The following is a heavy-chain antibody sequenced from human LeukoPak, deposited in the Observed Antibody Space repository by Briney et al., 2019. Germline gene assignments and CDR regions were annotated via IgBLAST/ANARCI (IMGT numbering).Heavy chain of an antibody. D-gene: IGHD3-22*01. V-gene: IGHV1-18*01. J-gene: IGHJ6*02. CDR1: GYTFNSYG. CDR2: ISPYRGDT. CDR3: ARQVLIVGGRYGMDV. Sequence: ASVKVSCTASGYTFNSYGISWVRQAPGQGLEWMGWISPYRGDTEYAQKIQGRVSMTTDTSTSTAYMELRSLRSDDTAVYYCARQVLIVGGRYGMDVWGQGTTVTVSS.